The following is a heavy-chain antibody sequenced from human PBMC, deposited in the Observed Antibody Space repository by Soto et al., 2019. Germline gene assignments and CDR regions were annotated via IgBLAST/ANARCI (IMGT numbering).Heavy chain of an antibody. V-gene: IGHV1-69*13. Sequence: GASVKVSCKASGGTFSSYAISWVRQAPGQGLEWMGGIIPIFGTANYAQKFQGRVTITADESTSTAYMELSSLRSEDTAVYYCASHRRAPYYDFWSGPYNWFDPWGQGTLVTVSS. D-gene: IGHD3-3*01. CDR2: IIPIFGTA. CDR3: ASHRRAPYYDFWSGPYNWFDP. J-gene: IGHJ5*02. CDR1: GGTFSSYA.